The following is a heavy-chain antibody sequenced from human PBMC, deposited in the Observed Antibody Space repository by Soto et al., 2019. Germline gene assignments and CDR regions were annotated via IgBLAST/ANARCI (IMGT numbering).Heavy chain of an antibody. CDR3: ARVKGTIFGVVLMDV. V-gene: IGHV5-10-1*01. CDR1: VYSFTSYW. J-gene: IGHJ6*02. D-gene: IGHD3-3*01. Sequence: PGESLKISCKGSVYSFTSYWIGWVRQMPGKGLEWMGRIDPSDSYTNYSPSFQGHVTISADKSISTAYLQWSSLKASDTAMYYCARVKGTIFGVVLMDVWGQGTTVTVSS. CDR2: IDPSDSYT.